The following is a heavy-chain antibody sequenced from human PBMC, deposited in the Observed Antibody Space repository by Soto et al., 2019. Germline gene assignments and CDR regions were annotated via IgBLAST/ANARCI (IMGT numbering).Heavy chain of an antibody. Sequence: SETLSLTCTVSGGSISSGSYYWSWIRQHPGQGLEWIGYIHHSGSTYYNPSLKSRLTISVDTSNNQFSLKLRSVTAADTAVYFCAREGVDFWNQRKTTWYFDLWGRGTLVTVSS. D-gene: IGHD3-3*01. V-gene: IGHV4-31*03. J-gene: IGHJ2*01. CDR2: IHHSGST. CDR1: GGSISSGSYY. CDR3: AREGVDFWNQRKTTWYFDL.